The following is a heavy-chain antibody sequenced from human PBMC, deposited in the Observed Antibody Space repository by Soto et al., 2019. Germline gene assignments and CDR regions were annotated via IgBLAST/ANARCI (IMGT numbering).Heavy chain of an antibody. V-gene: IGHV4-59*01. CDR3: ARVVDYGDYVGYYYYYGMDV. D-gene: IGHD4-17*01. CDR1: GDSISSYY. Sequence: PSETLSLTCTVSGDSISSYYWSWIRQPPGKGLEWIGYIYYSGSTNYNPSLKSRVTISVDTPKNQFSLKLSSVTAADTAVYYCARVVDYGDYVGYYYYYGMDVWGQGTTVTVSS. J-gene: IGHJ6*02. CDR2: IYYSGST.